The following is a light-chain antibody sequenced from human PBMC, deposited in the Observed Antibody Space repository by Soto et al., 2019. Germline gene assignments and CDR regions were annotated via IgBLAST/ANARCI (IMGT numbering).Light chain of an antibody. J-gene: IGLJ2*01. CDR1: STDANDYNY. CDR3: SSYVGDNNVV. CDR2: EVI. V-gene: IGLV2-8*01. Sequence: QSALTQPPSASGSPGQSVTISCTGASTDANDYNYVSWYQQYPGKAPKLIIYEVIRRPSGVPDRFSGSKTGNTASLTVSGLQAEDEVNYYCSSYVGDNNVVFGGGTKLTVL.